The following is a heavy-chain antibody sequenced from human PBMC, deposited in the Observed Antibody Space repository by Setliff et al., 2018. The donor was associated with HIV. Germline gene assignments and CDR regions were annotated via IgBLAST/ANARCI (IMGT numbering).Heavy chain of an antibody. CDR1: GYTFSSYD. CDR2: MNPNSGNT. J-gene: IGHJ4*02. D-gene: IGHD4-17*01. V-gene: IGHV1-8*02. Sequence: ASVKVSCKASGYTFSSYDINWVRQATGQGLEWMGWMNPNSGNTGYAQKFQGRVTMTRNTSISTAYMELSSLRSEDTAVYYCARVRRGSSWTLTTLRTFDYWARERWAPSPQ. CDR3: ARVRRGSSWTLTTLRTFDY.